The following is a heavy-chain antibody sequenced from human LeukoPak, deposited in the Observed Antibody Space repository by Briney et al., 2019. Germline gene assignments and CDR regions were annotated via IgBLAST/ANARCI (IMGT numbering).Heavy chain of an antibody. J-gene: IGHJ4*02. CDR1: GGSIGTYY. D-gene: IGHD3-16*01. Sequence: SETLSLTCTVSGGSIGTYYWSWIRQSPGKGLEWIGNIHYSGNTNYHPSLKSRVTISIDTSNNQFSLKLNSVTAADTAVYFCARSANPYESPVDSWGQGTQVTVSS. V-gene: IGHV4-59*12. CDR3: ARSANPYESPVDS. CDR2: IHYSGNT.